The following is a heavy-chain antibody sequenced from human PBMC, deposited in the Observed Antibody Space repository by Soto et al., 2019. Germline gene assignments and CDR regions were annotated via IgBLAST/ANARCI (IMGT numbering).Heavy chain of an antibody. D-gene: IGHD3-16*02. J-gene: IGHJ3*02. CDR3: ASSDDYVWGSYRYTDPDAFDI. CDR1: GGSFSGYY. CDR2: INHSGST. Sequence: SETLSLTCAVYGGSFSGYYWSWIRQPPGKGLEWIGEINHSGSTNYNPSLKSRVTTSVDTSKNQFSLKLSSVTAADTAVYYCASSDDYVWGSYRYTDPDAFDIWGQGTMVTVSS. V-gene: IGHV4-34*01.